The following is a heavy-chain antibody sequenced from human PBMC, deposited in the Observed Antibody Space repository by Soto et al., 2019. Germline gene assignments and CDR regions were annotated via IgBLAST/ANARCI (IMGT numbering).Heavy chain of an antibody. CDR1: GGSISSSSYY. D-gene: IGHD3-22*01. CDR2: IFYTGST. CDR3: ARHGRYYNDSSGYYVDY. V-gene: IGHV4-39*01. J-gene: IGHJ4*02. Sequence: SETLSLTCTVSGGSISSSSYYWGWIRQPPGKVLEWIGSIFYTGSTYHNPSLKSRVTISVDTSKNQFSLKLSSVTAADTAVYYCARHGRYYNDSSGYYVDYWGQGALVTVSS.